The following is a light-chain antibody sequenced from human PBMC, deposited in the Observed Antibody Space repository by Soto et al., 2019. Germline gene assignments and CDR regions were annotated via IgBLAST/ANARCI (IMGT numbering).Light chain of an antibody. Sequence: EIVLTQSPATLSLSPGDSATLSCRANQSVSSNLAWYQQKPCQAPRLLIYGASTRATAIPARFSGSGSGTEFTLNITSLQSEDIAVYYCQQHDSWLVWTCGQGTKVDIK. CDR3: QQHDSWLVWT. J-gene: IGKJ1*01. CDR1: QSVSSN. CDR2: GAS. V-gene: IGKV3-15*01.